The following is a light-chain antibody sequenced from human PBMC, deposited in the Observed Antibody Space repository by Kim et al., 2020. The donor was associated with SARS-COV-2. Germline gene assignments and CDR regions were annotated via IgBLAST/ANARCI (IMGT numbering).Light chain of an antibody. CDR1: RSNIGSNT. CDR2: SNN. Sequence: GQRVNISCSGSRSNIGSNTVNWYQQLPGTAPKLLIYSNNQRPSGVPDRFSGSKSGTSASLAISGLQSEDEADYYCAAWDDSLNGWVFGGGTQLTVL. V-gene: IGLV1-44*01. J-gene: IGLJ3*02. CDR3: AAWDDSLNGWV.